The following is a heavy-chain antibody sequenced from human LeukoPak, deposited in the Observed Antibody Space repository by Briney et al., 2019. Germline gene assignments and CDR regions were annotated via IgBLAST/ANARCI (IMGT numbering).Heavy chain of an antibody. D-gene: IGHD2-15*01. CDR1: GYTFTSYY. J-gene: IGHJ5*02. CDR3: ARALSSCSGGSCYSSWFDP. CDR2: INPSGGST. Sequence: ASVKVSCKASGYTFTSYYMHWVRQAPGQGLEWMGIINPSGGSTSYAQKFQARVTMTRDTSTSTVYMELSSLRSEDTAVYYCARALSSCSGGSCYSSWFDPWGQGTLVTVSS. V-gene: IGHV1-46*01.